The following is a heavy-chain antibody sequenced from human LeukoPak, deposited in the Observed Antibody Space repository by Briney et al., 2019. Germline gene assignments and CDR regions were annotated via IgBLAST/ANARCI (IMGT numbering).Heavy chain of an antibody. CDR3: ASSQGWFGGYYYYYYYMDV. CDR2: IYYSGST. Sequence: SETLSLTCTVSGGSISSSSYYWGWIRQPPGKGLEWIGSIYYSGSTYYNPSLKSRVTISVDTSKNQFSLKLSSVTAADTAVYYCASSQGWFGGYYYYYYYMDVWGKGTTVTVSS. CDR1: GGSISSSSYY. V-gene: IGHV4-39*07. J-gene: IGHJ6*03. D-gene: IGHD3-10*01.